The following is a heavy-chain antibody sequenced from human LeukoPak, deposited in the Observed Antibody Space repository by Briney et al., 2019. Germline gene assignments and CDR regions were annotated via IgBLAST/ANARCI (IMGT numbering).Heavy chain of an antibody. CDR2: ISSSSSYI. V-gene: IGHV3-21*01. Sequence: GGSLRLSCAAPGFTFSSYSMNWVRQAPGKGLEWVSSISSSSSYIYYADSVKGRFTISRDNAKNSLYLQMNSLRAEDTAVYYCATAAYDFWSDGYFDYWGQGTLVTVSS. CDR1: GFTFSSYS. J-gene: IGHJ4*02. D-gene: IGHD3-3*01. CDR3: ATAAYDFWSDGYFDY.